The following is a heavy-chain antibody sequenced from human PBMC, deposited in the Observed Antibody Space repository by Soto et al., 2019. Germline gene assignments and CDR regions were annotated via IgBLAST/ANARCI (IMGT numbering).Heavy chain of an antibody. J-gene: IGHJ6*02. CDR1: GFTFSSYA. Sequence: GGSLRLSCAASGFTFSSYAMHWVRQAPGKGLEWVAVISYDGSNKYYADSVKGRFTISRGNSKNTLYLQMNSLRAEDTAVYYCAREQYYYDSSGYGYHYGMDVWGQGTTVTVSS. CDR3: AREQYYYDSSGYGYHYGMDV. D-gene: IGHD3-22*01. V-gene: IGHV3-30-3*01. CDR2: ISYDGSNK.